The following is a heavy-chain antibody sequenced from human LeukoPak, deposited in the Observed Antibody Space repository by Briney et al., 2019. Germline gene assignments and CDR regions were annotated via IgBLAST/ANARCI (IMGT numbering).Heavy chain of an antibody. J-gene: IGHJ3*02. CDR2: INHSGST. Sequence: MPSETLSLTCAVYGGSFSGYYWSWIRQPPGKGLEWIGEINHSGSTNYNPSLKSRVTISVDTSKNQFSLKLSSVTAADTAVYYCAREGPYDSSDYLRAFDIWGQGTMVTVSS. CDR3: AREGPYDSSDYLRAFDI. D-gene: IGHD3-22*01. CDR1: GGSFSGYY. V-gene: IGHV4-34*01.